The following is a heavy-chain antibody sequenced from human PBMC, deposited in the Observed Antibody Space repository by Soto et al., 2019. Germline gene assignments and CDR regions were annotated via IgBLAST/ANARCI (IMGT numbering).Heavy chain of an antibody. CDR2: IFAGDSDT. D-gene: IGHD4-17*01. Sequence: EVQLVQSGPEVRKPGESLRISCQASGYNFPRHWVAWVRQMPGEGLEWMGLIFAGDSDTRFSPSFQGHVTMSVDKSTATAYLQWSSLTASDTAKYYCARSDGDYVFDHWGQGTQVIVSS. CDR3: ARSDGDYVFDH. J-gene: IGHJ4*02. CDR1: GYNFPRHW. V-gene: IGHV5-51*01.